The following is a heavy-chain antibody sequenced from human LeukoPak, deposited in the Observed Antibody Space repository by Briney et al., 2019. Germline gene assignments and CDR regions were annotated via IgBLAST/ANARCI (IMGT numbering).Heavy chain of an antibody. CDR3: AREKYDYVWGSYLGGLIDY. Sequence: SETLSLTCTVSGGSISSYYWSGIRQPPGKGLEWIGYIYYSGSTNYNPSLKSRVTISVDTSKNQFSLKLSSVTAADTAVYYCAREKYDYVWGSYLGGLIDYWGQGTLVTVSS. CDR1: GGSISSYY. D-gene: IGHD3-16*02. J-gene: IGHJ4*02. CDR2: IYYSGST. V-gene: IGHV4-59*12.